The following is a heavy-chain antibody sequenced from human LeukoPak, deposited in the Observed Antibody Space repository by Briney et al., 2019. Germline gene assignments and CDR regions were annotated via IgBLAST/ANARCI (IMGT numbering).Heavy chain of an antibody. D-gene: IGHD1-26*01. CDR1: GFTFSSYS. CDR3: ARGQSGSYYIGHFQH. Sequence: PGGSLRLSCAASGFTFSSYSMNWVRQAPGKGLEWVSSISSSSSYIYYADSVKGRFTISRDNAKNSLYLQMNSLRAEDTAVYYCARGQSGSYYIGHFQHWGQGTLVTVSS. V-gene: IGHV3-21*01. J-gene: IGHJ1*01. CDR2: ISSSSSYI.